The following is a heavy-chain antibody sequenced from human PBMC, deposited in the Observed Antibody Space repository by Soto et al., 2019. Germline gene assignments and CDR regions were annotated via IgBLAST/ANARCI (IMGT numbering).Heavy chain of an antibody. CDR2: INTANGNT. Sequence: QVQLVQSGAEVKKPGASVKVSCKASGYTFTTYAMHWVRQAPGQRLEWMGWINTANGNTKYSQKIQGRVTITRDTSASTAYMELSSLKSEDTAVFYCARDFGNPYYFNYWGQGTLVTVSS. J-gene: IGHJ4*02. CDR3: ARDFGNPYYFNY. CDR1: GYTFTTYA. V-gene: IGHV1-3*04. D-gene: IGHD3-10*01.